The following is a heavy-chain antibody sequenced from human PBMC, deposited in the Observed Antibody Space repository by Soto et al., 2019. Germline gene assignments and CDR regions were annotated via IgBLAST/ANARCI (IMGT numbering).Heavy chain of an antibody. J-gene: IGHJ4*02. CDR2: ITPIDGST. D-gene: IGHD4-17*01. CDR3: ARAVSTKTAPIYY. V-gene: IGHV1-46*01. Sequence: QVQLVQSGAEVKNPGASVRVSCKASGYTFTTYYMHWLRQARGQGREWMGIITPIDGSTRYDQKFQYRDTMTRDASTSTVYMELSSLRSEDTAVYYCARAVSTKTAPIYYWGQATLDTVSS. CDR1: GYTFTTYY.